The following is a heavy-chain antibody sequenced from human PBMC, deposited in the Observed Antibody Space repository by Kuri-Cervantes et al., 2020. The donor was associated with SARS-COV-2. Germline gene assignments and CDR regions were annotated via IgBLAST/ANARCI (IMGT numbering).Heavy chain of an antibody. CDR2: IHYSGST. Sequence: ESLKISCTVSGGSISGSSYYWGWIRQPPRKGLEWIGSIHYSGSTYYNPSLKTRVTISVDTSKNQFSLRLSSVTAADTAVYYCARVGLWAERSGYYYYFDYWGQGTLVTVSS. CDR3: ARVGLWAERSGYYYYFDY. J-gene: IGHJ4*02. CDR1: GGSISGSSYY. V-gene: IGHV4-39*01. D-gene: IGHD3-22*01.